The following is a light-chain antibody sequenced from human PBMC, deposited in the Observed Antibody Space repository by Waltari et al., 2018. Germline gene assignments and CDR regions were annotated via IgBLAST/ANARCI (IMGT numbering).Light chain of an antibody. CDR2: DVS. CDR1: NSDVGGFNR. J-gene: IGLJ2*01. Sequence: QSVLTQPPSVSGSPGQSVTISCTGTNSDVGGFNRVSWYQQAPGSAPKLIIYDVSNRPSGVPDRFSGSKSGNTASLTISGLQAEDEADYYCSSYTRRSTLVFGGGTKLTVL. CDR3: SSYTRRSTLV. V-gene: IGLV2-18*02.